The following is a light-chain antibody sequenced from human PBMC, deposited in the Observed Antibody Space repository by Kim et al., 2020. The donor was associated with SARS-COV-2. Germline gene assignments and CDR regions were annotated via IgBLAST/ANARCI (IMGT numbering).Light chain of an antibody. J-gene: IGLJ1*01. Sequence: SYELTQPPSVSVSPGQTASITCSGDKLGDEYACWYQQKPGQSPVLVIYQDSKRPSGIPERFSGSNSGNTATLTISGTQAMDEADYYCQAWDSSTANVFGTGTKVTVL. CDR1: KLGDEY. CDR3: QAWDSSTANV. CDR2: QDS. V-gene: IGLV3-1*01.